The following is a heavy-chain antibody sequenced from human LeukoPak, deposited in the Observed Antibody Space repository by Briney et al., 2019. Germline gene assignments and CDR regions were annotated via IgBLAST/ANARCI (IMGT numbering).Heavy chain of an antibody. CDR1: GFTFSSYS. V-gene: IGHV3-21*01. J-gene: IGHJ5*02. CDR3: ARARDGDYAFGNWFDP. CDR2: ISSSSSYI. D-gene: IGHD4-17*01. Sequence: PGGSLRLSCAASGFTFSSYSMNWVRQAPGKGLEWVSSISSSSSYIYYADSVRGRFTISRDNAKNSLYLQMNSLRAEDTAVYYCARARDGDYAFGNWFDPWGQGTLVTVSS.